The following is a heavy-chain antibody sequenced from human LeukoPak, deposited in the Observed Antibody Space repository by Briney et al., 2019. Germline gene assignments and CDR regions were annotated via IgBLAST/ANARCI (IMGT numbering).Heavy chain of an antibody. CDR3: AKGLPGYYDCSGYYYSY. Sequence: GGSLRLSCAASGFTFSSYAMSWVRQAPGKGLEWVSAISGSGGSTYYADSVKGRFTIYRDNSKNTLYLQMNSLRAEDTAVHYCAKGLPGYYDCSGYYYSYWGQGTLVTVSS. CDR2: ISGSGGST. D-gene: IGHD3-22*01. V-gene: IGHV3-23*01. CDR1: GFTFSSYA. J-gene: IGHJ4*02.